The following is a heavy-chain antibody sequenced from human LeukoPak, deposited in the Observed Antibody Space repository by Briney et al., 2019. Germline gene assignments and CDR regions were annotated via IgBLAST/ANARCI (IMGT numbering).Heavy chain of an antibody. D-gene: IGHD6-19*01. Sequence: GGSLRLSCAASGFTFSNYAMSWVRQAPGKGLEWDSVISGSGGSTYYADSVKGWFTISRDNSKNTLYLQMDSLRAEDTALYYCAKDPAVAGTATYFDYWGQGTLVTVSS. J-gene: IGHJ4*02. V-gene: IGHV3-23*01. CDR2: ISGSGGST. CDR3: AKDPAVAGTATYFDY. CDR1: GFTFSNYA.